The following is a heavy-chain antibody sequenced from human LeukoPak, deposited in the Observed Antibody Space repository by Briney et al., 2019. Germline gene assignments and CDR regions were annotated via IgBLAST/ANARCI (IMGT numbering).Heavy chain of an antibody. CDR2: IWYDGSSK. Sequence: GGSLRLSCAASGFTFSAYGVHWVRQAPGKGLEWVAVIWYDGSSKDYADSVKGRFTFSRDNSKNTLYLQMNSLTVEDTAVYYCARSQSSSLIDYWGQGTLVTVSS. J-gene: IGHJ4*02. V-gene: IGHV3-33*01. D-gene: IGHD6-13*01. CDR1: GFTFSAYG. CDR3: ARSQSSSLIDY.